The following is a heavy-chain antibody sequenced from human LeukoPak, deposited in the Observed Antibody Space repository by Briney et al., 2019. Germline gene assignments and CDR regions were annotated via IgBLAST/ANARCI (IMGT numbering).Heavy chain of an antibody. J-gene: IGHJ4*02. CDR1: GFTFDDYA. D-gene: IGHD3-22*01. CDR2: ISGDGGST. V-gene: IGHV3-43*02. Sequence: PGGSLRLSCAASGFTFDDYAMHCVRQAPGKGLEWVSLISGDGGSTYYADSVKGRFTISRDNSKNSLYLQMNSLRTEDTALYYCAKDMSWGQGDSGYYFDYWGQGTLVTVSS. CDR3: AKDMSWGQGDSGYYFDY.